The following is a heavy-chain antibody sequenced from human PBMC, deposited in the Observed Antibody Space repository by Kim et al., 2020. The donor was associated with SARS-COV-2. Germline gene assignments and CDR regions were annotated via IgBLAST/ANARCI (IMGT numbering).Heavy chain of an antibody. J-gene: IGHJ4*02. CDR3: AKDPGDIVVVPAAVDY. D-gene: IGHD2-2*01. V-gene: IGHV3-30*18. CDR2: ISYDGSNK. Sequence: GGSLRLSCAASGFTFSSYGMHWVRQAPGKGLEWVAVISYDGSNKYYADSVKGRFTISRDNSKNTLYLQMNSLRAEDTAVYYCAKDPGDIVVVPAAVDYWGQGTLVTVSS. CDR1: GFTFSSYG.